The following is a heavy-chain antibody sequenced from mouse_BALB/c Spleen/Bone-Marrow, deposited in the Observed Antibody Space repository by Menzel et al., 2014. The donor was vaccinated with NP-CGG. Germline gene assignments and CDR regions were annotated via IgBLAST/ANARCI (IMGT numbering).Heavy chain of an antibody. CDR3: ASYVYGYYFDY. D-gene: IGHD2-2*01. CDR2: IDPANGNT. V-gene: IGHV14-3*02. J-gene: IGHJ2*01. Sequence: EVKLQESGAELVKSGASVKLSCTASGFNIKDTYMHWVKQRPEQGLEWIGRIDPANGNTKYDPKFQGKATITADTSSNTAYLQLSSLTSEDTAVYYCASYVYGYYFDYWGQGTTLPVSS. CDR1: GFNIKDTY.